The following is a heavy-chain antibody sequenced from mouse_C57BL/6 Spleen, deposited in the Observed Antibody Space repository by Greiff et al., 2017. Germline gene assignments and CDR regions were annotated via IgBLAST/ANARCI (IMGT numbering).Heavy chain of an antibody. CDR3: TRREGYGNSHYYARDD. CDR1: GYTFNRYW. J-gene: IGHJ4*01. D-gene: IGHD2-1*01. CDR2: IDPGSGST. V-gene: IGHV1-55*01. Sequence: QVQLQQPGAELVKPGASVKMSCTASGYTFNRYWITWVKQRPGQGLEWIGDIDPGSGSTNYTEKFKSKATLTVDTSSSTAYMQLSSLTSEDSAVYYCTRREGYGNSHYYARDDWGQGTSVTVSS.